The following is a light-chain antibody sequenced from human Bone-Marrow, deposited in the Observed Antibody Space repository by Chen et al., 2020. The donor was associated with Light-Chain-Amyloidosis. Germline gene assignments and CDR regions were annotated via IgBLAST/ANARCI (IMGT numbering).Light chain of an antibody. CDR2: DVS. V-gene: IGLV2-14*03. J-gene: IGLJ2*01. CDR1: SSAGGGYKF. Sequence: QSALTPPASALASPGQAITISRTGTSSAGGGYKFVSWYQQHPGKAPKVVIFDVSNRPSGVSDRFSGSKSGNTASLTISGLQAEDEADYYCSSFTSSTTVVFGGGTKVTVL. CDR3: SSFTSSTTVV.